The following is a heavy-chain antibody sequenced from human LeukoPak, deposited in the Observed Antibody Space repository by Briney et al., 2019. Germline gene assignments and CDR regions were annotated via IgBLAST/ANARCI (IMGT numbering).Heavy chain of an antibody. CDR2: IVGDSTDT. CDR3: AADPDTTMAFDC. V-gene: IGHV1-58*02. J-gene: IGHJ4*02. D-gene: IGHD5-18*01. CDR1: GFTFTSSS. Sequence: SVKVSCKASGFTFTSSSIQWIRQARGQRLEWIGWIVGDSTDTYYAQRFQERVTIARDMSTSTAYLELSSLRSEDTAVYYCAADPDTTMAFDCCGQGTLVTVSS.